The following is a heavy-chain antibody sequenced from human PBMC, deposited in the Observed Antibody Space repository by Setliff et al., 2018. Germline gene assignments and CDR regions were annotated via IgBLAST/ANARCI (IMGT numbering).Heavy chain of an antibody. CDR2: INPRTEVT. J-gene: IGHJ6*04. CDR1: GYTFTGHY. Sequence: GASVKVSCKASGYTFTGHYIHWVRQAPGQGLEWMGWINPRTEVTNYAQKFKGRVTMTRDTSITTVYMDLSSLKSDDTAVYYCARGTDYHGSGSYWAKDVWGKGTTVTVSS. V-gene: IGHV1-2*02. CDR3: ARGTDYHGSGSYWAKDV. D-gene: IGHD3-10*01.